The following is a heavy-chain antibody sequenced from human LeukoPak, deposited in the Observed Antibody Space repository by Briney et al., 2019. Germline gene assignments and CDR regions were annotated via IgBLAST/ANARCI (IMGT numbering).Heavy chain of an antibody. CDR3: ASSSALRITIFGVVIH. CDR1: GFTFSSYS. V-gene: IGHV3-21*01. D-gene: IGHD3-3*01. Sequence: SGGSLRLSCAASGFTFSSYSMNWVRQAPGKGLEWVSSISSSSSYIYYADSVKGRFTISRDNAKNSLYLQMNSLRAKDTAVYYCASSSALRITIFGVVIHWGQGTLVTVSS. CDR2: ISSSSSYI. J-gene: IGHJ1*01.